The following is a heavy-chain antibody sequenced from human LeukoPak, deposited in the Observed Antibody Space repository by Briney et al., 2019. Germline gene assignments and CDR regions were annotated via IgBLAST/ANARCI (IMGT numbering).Heavy chain of an antibody. CDR3: ARGIAAAGKNGMDV. Sequence: GGCLRLSCAASGFTFSSYDMHWGRQATGKGLEWVSAIGTAGDTYYPGSIKGRFSISRENAKNSLYLQMNSLRAGDTAVYYCARGIAAAGKNGMDVWGEGNAVPVSS. V-gene: IGHV3-13*04. CDR1: GFTFSSYD. CDR2: IGTAGDT. J-gene: IGHJ6*04. D-gene: IGHD6-13*01.